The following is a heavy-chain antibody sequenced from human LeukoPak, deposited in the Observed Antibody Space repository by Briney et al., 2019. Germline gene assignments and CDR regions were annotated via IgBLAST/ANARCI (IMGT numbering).Heavy chain of an antibody. CDR2: IIPIFGTA. CDR3: ATPGGSLRAYDI. CDR1: EGTFSSYA. D-gene: IGHD1-26*01. Sequence: GASVKVSCKASEGTFSSYAISWVRQAPGQGLEWMGGIIPIFGTANYAQKFQGRVTITTDESTSTAYMELSSLRSEDTAVYYCATPGGSLRAYDIWGQGTMVTVSS. J-gene: IGHJ3*02. V-gene: IGHV1-69*05.